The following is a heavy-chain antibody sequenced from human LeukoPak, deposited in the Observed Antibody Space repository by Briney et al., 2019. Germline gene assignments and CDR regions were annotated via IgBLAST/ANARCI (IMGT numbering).Heavy chain of an antibody. Sequence: GGSLRLSCAASEFTFSSYGMHWVRQAPGKGLEWVAVISYDGSNKYYADSMKGRFTISRDNSKNTLYLQMNSLRAEDTAVYYCAKDNLPNYYDSSGYYPDDAFDIWGQGTMVTVSS. CDR3: AKDNLPNYYDSSGYYPDDAFDI. D-gene: IGHD3-22*01. CDR2: ISYDGSNK. J-gene: IGHJ3*02. V-gene: IGHV3-30*18. CDR1: EFTFSSYG.